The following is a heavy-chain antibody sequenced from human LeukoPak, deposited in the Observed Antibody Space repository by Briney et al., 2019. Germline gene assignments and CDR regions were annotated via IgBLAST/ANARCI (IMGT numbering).Heavy chain of an antibody. Sequence: GGSLRLSCVASEFTFSSYWMSWARQAPGKGLEWVSAISGGGGSTYYADSVKGRFTISRDNSKNTLYLQMNSLRDEDTAVYYCAKEYTGTFSPFPSYFDNWGQGTLVTVSS. CDR3: AKEYTGTFSPFPSYFDN. D-gene: IGHD1-26*01. CDR1: EFTFSSYW. J-gene: IGHJ4*02. V-gene: IGHV3-23*01. CDR2: ISGGGGST.